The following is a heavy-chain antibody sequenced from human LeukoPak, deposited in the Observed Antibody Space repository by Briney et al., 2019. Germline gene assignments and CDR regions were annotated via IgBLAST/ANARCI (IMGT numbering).Heavy chain of an antibody. V-gene: IGHV1-69*13. CDR3: ASDIAAAGENGYYYYGMDV. J-gene: IGHJ6*04. Sequence: ASVKVSCKASGGTFSSYAISWVRQAPGQGLEWMGGIIPIFGTANYAQKFQGRVTITADESTSTAYMELSSLRSEDTAVYYSASDIAAAGENGYYYYGMDVWGKGTTVTVSS. CDR1: GGTFSSYA. D-gene: IGHD6-13*01. CDR2: IIPIFGTA.